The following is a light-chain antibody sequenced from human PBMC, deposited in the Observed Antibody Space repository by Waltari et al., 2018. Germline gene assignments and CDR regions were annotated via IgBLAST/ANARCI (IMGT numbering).Light chain of an antibody. Sequence: QSALTQPASVSGSPGQSITISCPGTNSDVGAYNYVSWYQQHPGKVPKVMIYDVRNRPSGVSNRFSGSKSGSTASLTISGLQAEDEADYYCSSYTTSGTVVFGGGTKVTVL. CDR1: NSDVGAYNY. CDR2: DVR. CDR3: SSYTTSGTVV. J-gene: IGLJ2*01. V-gene: IGLV2-14*03.